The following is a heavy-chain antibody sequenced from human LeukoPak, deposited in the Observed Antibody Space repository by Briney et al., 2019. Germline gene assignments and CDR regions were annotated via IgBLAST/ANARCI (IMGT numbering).Heavy chain of an antibody. CDR3: ARGHSGSYPPRLDY. V-gene: IGHV1-2*02. Sequence: ASVKVSCKASGYTFTGYYMHWVRQAPGQGLEWMGWINPNSGGTNYAQKFQGRVTMTRDTSISTAYMELRSLRSDDTAVYYCARGHSGSYPPRLDYWGQGTLVTVSS. D-gene: IGHD1-26*01. J-gene: IGHJ4*02. CDR1: GYTFTGYY. CDR2: INPNSGGT.